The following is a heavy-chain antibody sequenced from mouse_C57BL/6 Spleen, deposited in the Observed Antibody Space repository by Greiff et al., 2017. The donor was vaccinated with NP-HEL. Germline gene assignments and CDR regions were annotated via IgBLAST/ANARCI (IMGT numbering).Heavy chain of an antibody. V-gene: IGHV1-61*01. D-gene: IGHD2-1*01. J-gene: IGHJ3*01. CDR3: ARRGGNYGDFAY. CDR1: GYTFTSYW. Sequence: QVQLKQPGAELVRPGSSVKLSCKASGYTFTSYWMDWVKQRPGQGLEWIGNIYPSDSETHYNQKFKDKATLTVDNSSSTAYMQLSSLTSEDSAVYYCARRGGNYGDFAYWGQGTLVTVSA. CDR2: IYPSDSET.